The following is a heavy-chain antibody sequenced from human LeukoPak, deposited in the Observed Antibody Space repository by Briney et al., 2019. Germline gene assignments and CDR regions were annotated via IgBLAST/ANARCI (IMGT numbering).Heavy chain of an antibody. V-gene: IGHV3-66*01. CDR3: ARDLIAVAGYIDY. CDR2: IYSGGST. D-gene: IGHD6-19*01. J-gene: IGHJ4*02. CDR1: GFTVSSNY. Sequence: PGGSLRLSCAASGFTVSSNYMSRVRHAPGKGLEWASLIYSGGSTYYADSVKGRFTISRDNSKNTPYLQMNSLRAEDTAVYYCARDLIAVAGYIDYWGQGTLVTVSS.